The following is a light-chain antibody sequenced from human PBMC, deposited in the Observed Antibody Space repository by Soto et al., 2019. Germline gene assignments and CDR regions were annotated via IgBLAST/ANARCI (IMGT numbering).Light chain of an antibody. J-gene: IGLJ2*01. V-gene: IGLV2-14*01. CDR1: SSHVGGYNY. CDR2: DVS. Sequence: QSALTQPASVSRSPGQSITISCTGTSSHVGGYNYVSWYQQHPGKVPKLMIYDVSNRPSGVSNRFSGSRSGNTASLSISGLQAEDEADYFCSSYTSGSTVVFGGGTKLTVL. CDR3: SSYTSGSTVV.